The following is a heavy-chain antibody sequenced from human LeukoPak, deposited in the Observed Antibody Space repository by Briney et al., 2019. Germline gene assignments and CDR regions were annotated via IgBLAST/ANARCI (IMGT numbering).Heavy chain of an antibody. V-gene: IGHV3-23*01. J-gene: IGHJ4*02. CDR3: AKRRVDGYNFEYFDY. D-gene: IGHD5-24*01. CDR2: ISSSGGYT. CDR1: GFTFSYYG. Sequence: GGSLRLSCAASGFTFSYYGMTWVRQAPGKGLEWVSGISSSGGYTYYADSVKGRFTISRDNSKNTLSLQMNSLRAEDTAVYYCAKRRVDGYNFEYFDYWGQGTLVTVSS.